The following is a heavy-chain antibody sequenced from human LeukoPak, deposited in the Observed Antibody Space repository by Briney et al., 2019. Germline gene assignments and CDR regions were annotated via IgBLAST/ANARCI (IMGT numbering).Heavy chain of an antibody. CDR3: ARDRGNYYYYYMDV. Sequence: ASVKVSCKASGYTFTSYGISWVRQAPGQGLEWMGWISAYNGNTNYAQKLQGRVTMTTDTSTSTAYMELSRLRSDDTAVYYCARDRGNYYYYYMDVWGKGTTVTISS. CDR1: GYTFTSYG. D-gene: IGHD2-15*01. CDR2: ISAYNGNT. J-gene: IGHJ6*03. V-gene: IGHV1-18*01.